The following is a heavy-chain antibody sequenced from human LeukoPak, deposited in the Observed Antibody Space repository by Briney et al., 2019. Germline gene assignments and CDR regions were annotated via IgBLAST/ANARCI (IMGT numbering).Heavy chain of an antibody. CDR1: NYTFISYG. Sequence: ASVKVSCKASNYTFISYGISWVRQAPGQGLEWMAWINAYNGDTNYAQKLQGRVTLTTDTSTSTAYMELRSLRSDDTAIYYCARDGSGVWFDYWGQGTLVTVSS. V-gene: IGHV1-18*01. CDR3: ARDGSGVWFDY. CDR2: INAYNGDT. D-gene: IGHD3-10*01. J-gene: IGHJ4*02.